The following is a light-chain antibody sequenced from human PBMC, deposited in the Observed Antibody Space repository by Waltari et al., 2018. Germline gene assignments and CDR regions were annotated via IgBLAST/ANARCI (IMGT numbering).Light chain of an antibody. CDR1: QNIDRY. CDR3: QQSYSVPYT. CDR2: AAS. Sequence: DIQMTQSPSSLSASVGDRVTITCRASQNIDRYLNWYQQKPGKAPKLLIYAASSAQSGAPSGFSGSGSRTDFTLTISSLQPEHFATYYCQQSYSVPYTFGQGTKLEI. J-gene: IGKJ2*01. V-gene: IGKV1-39*01.